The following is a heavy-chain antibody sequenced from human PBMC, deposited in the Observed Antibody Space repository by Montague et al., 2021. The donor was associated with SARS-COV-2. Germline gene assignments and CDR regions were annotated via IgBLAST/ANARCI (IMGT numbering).Heavy chain of an antibody. Sequence: SETLSLTCTVSGDSVSRGSSYWSWIRQPPGKGLEWIGYIYYTGSRKYNSSLKSRLTISVDTSKNQFSLKLSSVTAADTAVYYCARHSRGECYNSWFDSWGHGTLVTVSS. D-gene: IGHD5-24*01. CDR2: IYYTGSR. V-gene: IGHV4-61*01. CDR1: GDSVSRGSSY. J-gene: IGHJ5*01. CDR3: ARHSRGECYNSWFDS.